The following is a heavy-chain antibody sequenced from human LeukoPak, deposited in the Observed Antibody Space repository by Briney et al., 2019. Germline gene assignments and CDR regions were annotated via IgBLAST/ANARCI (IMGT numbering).Heavy chain of an antibody. D-gene: IGHD2-15*01. CDR2: ISSDSGAR. CDR1: GLTFSTYS. Sequence: EGSLRLSCGASGLTFSTYSRNWVRQAPGKGLEWVSYISSDSGARYYADSVKGRFTISRDNAKNSLYLQMNSLRAEDTAVYYCARATQPGFDPWGQGTLVTVSS. J-gene: IGHJ5*02. V-gene: IGHV3-48*01. CDR3: ARATQPGFDP.